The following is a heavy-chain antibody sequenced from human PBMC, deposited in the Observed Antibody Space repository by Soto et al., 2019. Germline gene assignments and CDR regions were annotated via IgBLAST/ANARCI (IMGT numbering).Heavy chain of an antibody. D-gene: IGHD2-8*02. Sequence: QVQLVESGGGVVQPGRSLRLSCAASGFTFSSYGMHWVRQAPGKGLEWVAVIWYDGSNKYYADSVKGRFTISSDNSKNTLYLQINTLRAEATTVYYCARDGSSGLNVFDYWGQGTLVTVSS. J-gene: IGHJ4*02. V-gene: IGHV3-33*01. CDR2: IWYDGSNK. CDR3: ARDGSSGLNVFDY. CDR1: GFTFSSYG.